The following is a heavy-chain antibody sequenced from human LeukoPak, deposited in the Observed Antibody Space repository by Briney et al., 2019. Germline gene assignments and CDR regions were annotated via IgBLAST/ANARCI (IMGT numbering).Heavy chain of an antibody. V-gene: IGHV4-59*01. CDR3: ASDSMSSAYYFL. CDR1: GVSITNYY. D-gene: IGHD3-22*01. Sequence: SETLSLTCTVSGVSITNYYWTWIRQPPGKGLEWIGYVHYSGTANYNPSLESRVSMSIDTSKNQFSLKLSSVTAADTAVYHCASDSMSSAYYFLWGQGTLVTVSS. CDR2: VHYSGTA. J-gene: IGHJ4*02.